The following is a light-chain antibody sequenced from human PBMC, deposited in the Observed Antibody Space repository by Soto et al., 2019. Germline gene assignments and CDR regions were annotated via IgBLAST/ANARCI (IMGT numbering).Light chain of an antibody. CDR1: QSVSIN. J-gene: IGKJ1*01. CDR3: QQYNNWPKK. Sequence: EIVMTQSPATLSVSPGERATLSCRASQSVSINLAWYQQKPGQAPRLLIYGASTRATGIPARFSGSGSGTEFTLTISRLQSEDFAVYYCQQYNNWPKKFGQGTK. CDR2: GAS. V-gene: IGKV3-15*01.